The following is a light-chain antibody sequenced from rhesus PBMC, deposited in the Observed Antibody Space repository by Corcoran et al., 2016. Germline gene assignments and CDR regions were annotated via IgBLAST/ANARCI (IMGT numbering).Light chain of an antibody. J-gene: IGKJ1*01. V-gene: IGKV3-42*01. Sequence: EIVMTQSPATLSLSPGERATLSCRASQSVSSSLAWYQQKPGQAPKLLIYGAYSRATGIPDRCRGSGSGTEFTLTISSLEPEDVGVYYCQQDYSWPRTFGQVTKVEIK. CDR2: GAY. CDR3: QQDYSWPRT. CDR1: QSVSSS.